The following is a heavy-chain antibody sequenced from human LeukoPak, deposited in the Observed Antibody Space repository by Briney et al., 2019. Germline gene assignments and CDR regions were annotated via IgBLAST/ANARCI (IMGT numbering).Heavy chain of an antibody. CDR1: GYTLTAYY. V-gene: IGHV1-2*02. Sequence: ASVKVSCKASGYTLTAYYMHWVRQAPGQGLEWIGWINPNSGGTNYAQKFQGRVTMTRDTSISTAYMELSRLRSDDTAVYYCARANVDYGDYGDAFDIWGQGTMVTVSS. D-gene: IGHD4-17*01. CDR2: INPNSGGT. J-gene: IGHJ3*02. CDR3: ARANVDYGDYGDAFDI.